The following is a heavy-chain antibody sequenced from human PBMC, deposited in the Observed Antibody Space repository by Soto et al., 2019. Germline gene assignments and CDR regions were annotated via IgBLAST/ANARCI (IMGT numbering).Heavy chain of an antibody. D-gene: IGHD3-10*01. CDR2: ISAYNGNT. Sequence: QVQLVQSGAEVEKPEASVKVSCKASGYTFTSYGISWVRQAPGPGLEWMGWISAYNGNTNYAQKFQGRVTMTTDTSACTAYRGLRSLRSDDTAVYYCASDRYSSGSYRHGMDVWGQGTTVTVSS. V-gene: IGHV1-18*01. CDR1: GYTFTSYG. CDR3: ASDRYSSGSYRHGMDV. J-gene: IGHJ6*02.